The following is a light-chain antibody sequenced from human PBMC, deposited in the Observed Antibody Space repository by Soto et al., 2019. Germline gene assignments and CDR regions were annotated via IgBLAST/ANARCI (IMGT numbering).Light chain of an antibody. Sequence: DIVMTQSPDSLAVSLGEGASINCKSSQTILYSSNNKTYLAWYQQSPGQPPKLLIYWASTRESGVPDRFSGSVSGTDFALTISSLQAEDVAVYYCQQYYTTPRTFGQGTKVEIK. V-gene: IGKV4-1*01. CDR1: QTILYSSNNKTY. J-gene: IGKJ1*01. CDR3: QQYYTTPRT. CDR2: WAS.